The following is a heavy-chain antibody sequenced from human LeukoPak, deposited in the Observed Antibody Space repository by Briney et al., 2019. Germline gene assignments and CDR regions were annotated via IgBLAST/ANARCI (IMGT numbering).Heavy chain of an antibody. CDR2: ISDNGGGA. V-gene: IGHV3-23*01. CDR1: GFIFSNYA. CDR3: AEESGPLGAPLYDY. Sequence: GGSLRLSCGASGFIFSNYAMSWVRQAPGEGLKWVAGISDNGGGAYYAESLKGRFTISRDNSKNMLYLQMNSLRVEDTAVYYCAEESGPLGAPLYDYWGRGILVTASS. J-gene: IGHJ4*02. D-gene: IGHD4/OR15-4a*01.